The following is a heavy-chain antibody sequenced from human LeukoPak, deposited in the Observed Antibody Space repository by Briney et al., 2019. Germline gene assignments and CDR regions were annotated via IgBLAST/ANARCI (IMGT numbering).Heavy chain of an antibody. Sequence: GASVNVSCKASGYTFTSYGISWVRQAPGQGLEWMGWISAYNGNTNYAQKLQGRVTMTTDTSTSTAYMELRSLRSDDTAVYYCARVVKRWEYPIAAAGTPGYYYGMDVWGQGTTVTVSS. CDR3: ARVVKRWEYPIAAAGTPGYYYGMDV. J-gene: IGHJ6*02. D-gene: IGHD6-13*01. CDR1: GYTFTSYG. V-gene: IGHV1-18*01. CDR2: ISAYNGNT.